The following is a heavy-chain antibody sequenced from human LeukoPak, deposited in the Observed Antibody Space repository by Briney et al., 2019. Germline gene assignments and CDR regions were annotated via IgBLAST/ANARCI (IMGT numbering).Heavy chain of an antibody. V-gene: IGHV1-46*01. CDR2: INPSGGGT. Sequence: ASVKVSCKASGYTFTSYYMHWVRQAPGQGLEWMGIINPSGGGTTYAQDFQGRVTMTRDTSTSTVYMELSSLRSEDTAVYYCARHAGSYCGGDCYSGWFDPWGQGTLVTVSS. D-gene: IGHD2-21*02. J-gene: IGHJ5*02. CDR1: GYTFTSYY. CDR3: ARHAGSYCGGDCYSGWFDP.